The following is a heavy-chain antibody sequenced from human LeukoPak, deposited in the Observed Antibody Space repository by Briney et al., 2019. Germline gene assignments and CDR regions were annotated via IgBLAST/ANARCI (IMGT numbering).Heavy chain of an antibody. CDR3: ARCPVWFGETPYFDY. Sequence: SETLSLTCTVSGGSISSYYWSWIRQPPGKGLEWIGYIYYSGSTNYNPSLKSRVTISVDTSKNQFSLKLSSVTAADTAVYYYARCPVWFGETPYFDYWGQGTLVTVSS. J-gene: IGHJ4*02. V-gene: IGHV4-59*01. CDR2: IYYSGST. CDR1: GGSISSYY. D-gene: IGHD3-10*01.